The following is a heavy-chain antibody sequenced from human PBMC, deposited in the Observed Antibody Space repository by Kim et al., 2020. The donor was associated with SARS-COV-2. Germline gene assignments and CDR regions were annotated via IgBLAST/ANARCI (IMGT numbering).Heavy chain of an antibody. CDR2: ITGGSHTI. CDR3: ASVHSLGY. D-gene: IGHD6-6*01. Sequence: GGSLRLSCVGTGFTFSSYSMNWVRQAPGKGLEWLSYITGGSHTIHYADSVKGRFTISRDDAKNSLYLQMNSLRDEDTAVYYCASVHSLGYWGQGTLVTVS. J-gene: IGHJ4*02. V-gene: IGHV3-48*02. CDR1: GFTFSSYS.